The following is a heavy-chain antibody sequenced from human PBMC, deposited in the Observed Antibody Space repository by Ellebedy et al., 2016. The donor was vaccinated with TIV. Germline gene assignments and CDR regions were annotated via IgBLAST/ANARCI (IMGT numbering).Heavy chain of an antibody. J-gene: IGHJ4*02. Sequence: GESLKISCKGSGYSFIGYWIGWVRQMPGKGLEWMGIIYPGDSDTRYSPSFQGQVTNSADKSISTAYLQWSSLKASDTAMSFCARLVYTTGRGDYWGQGTLVTVSS. D-gene: IGHD2-2*02. CDR2: IYPGDSDT. V-gene: IGHV5-51*01. CDR1: GYSFIGYW. CDR3: ARLVYTTGRGDY.